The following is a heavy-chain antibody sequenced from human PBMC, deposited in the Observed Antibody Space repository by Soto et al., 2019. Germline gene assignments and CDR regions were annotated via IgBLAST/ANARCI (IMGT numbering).Heavy chain of an antibody. J-gene: IGHJ4*02. CDR2: ISWNSNTI. CDR3: AKDTGPN. CDR1: GFTFDNYA. V-gene: IGHV3-9*01. Sequence: GGSLRLSCAASGFTFDNYAMHWVRQAPGRGLEWVSGISWNSNTIAYADSVKGRFTISRDNAKNSLYLQMNSLRAEDTAFYYCAKDTGPNWGQGTLVTVSS.